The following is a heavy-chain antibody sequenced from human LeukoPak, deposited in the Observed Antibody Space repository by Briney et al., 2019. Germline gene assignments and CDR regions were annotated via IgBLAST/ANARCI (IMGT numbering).Heavy chain of an antibody. J-gene: IGHJ4*02. V-gene: IGHV4-61*09. D-gene: IGHD6-19*01. CDR3: ARERARIAVTGTKFFDS. CDR1: GDSVSSGRYS. Sequence: SETLSLTCTVSGDSVSSGRYSWNWIRQPAGKGLEWIGQIYTSGNTNYNPSLKSRVSISADTSKNQFSLKLSSVTAADTAVYYCARERARIAVTGTKFFDSWGQGILVTVSS. CDR2: IYTSGNT.